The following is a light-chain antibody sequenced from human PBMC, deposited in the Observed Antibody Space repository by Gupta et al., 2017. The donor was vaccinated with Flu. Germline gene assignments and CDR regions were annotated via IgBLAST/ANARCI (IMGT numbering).Light chain of an antibody. Sequence: QSVLTQPPPVSGAPGQWVTIPCTGSSSNIGAGYDVHWYQQLPGTAPKLLIYGNSNRPSGVPDRFSGSKSGTSASLAITGLQAEDEADYYCQSYDSSLSVVFGTGTKVTVL. CDR3: QSYDSSLSVV. CDR2: GNS. V-gene: IGLV1-40*01. CDR1: SSNIGAGYD. J-gene: IGLJ1*01.